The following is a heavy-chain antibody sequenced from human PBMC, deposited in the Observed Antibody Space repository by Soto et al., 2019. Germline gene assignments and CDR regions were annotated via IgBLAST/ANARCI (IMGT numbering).Heavy chain of an antibody. D-gene: IGHD3-3*02. Sequence: GGSLRLSCAASGFTFSSYSMNWVRQAPGKGLEWVSSISSSSSYIYYADSVKGRFTISRDNAKNSLYLQMNSLRAEDTAVYYCASIFGVVIPNNYYYYYYGMDVWGQGTTVTVSS. CDR2: ISSSSSYI. J-gene: IGHJ6*02. CDR3: ASIFGVVIPNNYYYYYYGMDV. V-gene: IGHV3-21*01. CDR1: GFTFSSYS.